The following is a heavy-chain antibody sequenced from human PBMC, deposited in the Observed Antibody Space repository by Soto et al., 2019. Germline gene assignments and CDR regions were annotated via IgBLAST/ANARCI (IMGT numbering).Heavy chain of an antibody. CDR3: ANAVWSSSPVYFDY. D-gene: IGHD6-6*01. V-gene: IGHV3-15*01. CDR2: IKSKTDGGTT. CDR1: GFTFSNAW. Sequence: WGSLRLSFASSGFTFSNAWMSWVRQAPGKGLEWVGRIKSKTDGGTTDYAAPVKGRFTISRDDSKNTLYLQMNSLKTEDTAVYYCANAVWSSSPVYFDYWGQGTLVTVSS. J-gene: IGHJ4*02.